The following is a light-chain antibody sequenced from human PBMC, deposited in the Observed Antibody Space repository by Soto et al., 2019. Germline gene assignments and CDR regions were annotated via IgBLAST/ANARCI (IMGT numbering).Light chain of an antibody. V-gene: IGLV2-14*01. Sequence: QSVLTQPASVSGSPGQSITISCTGTSSDVGGYNYVSWYQQHPGKVPKLMIYDVSNRPSGVSNRFSASKSGNTASLTISGLQAEDEADYYCSSYTSSSSLVFGGGTKPTVL. CDR2: DVS. CDR1: SSDVGGYNY. J-gene: IGLJ2*01. CDR3: SSYTSSSSLV.